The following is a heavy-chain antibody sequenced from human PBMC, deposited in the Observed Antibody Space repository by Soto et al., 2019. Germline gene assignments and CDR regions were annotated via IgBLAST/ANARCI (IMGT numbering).Heavy chain of an antibody. D-gene: IGHD2-15*01. V-gene: IGHV1-46*01. J-gene: IGHJ6*02. CDR1: GYTFTSYY. Sequence: ASVKVSCKASGYTFTSYYMHWVRQAPGQGLEWMGIINPSGGSTSYAQKFQGRVTMTRDTSTSTVYMELSSLRSEDTAVYYCARDGAHLYYYYYGMDVWGQGNPGHRLL. CDR2: INPSGGST. CDR3: ARDGAHLYYYYYGMDV.